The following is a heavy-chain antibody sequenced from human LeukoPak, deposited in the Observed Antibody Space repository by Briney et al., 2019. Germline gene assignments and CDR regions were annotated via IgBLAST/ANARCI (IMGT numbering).Heavy chain of an antibody. D-gene: IGHD2-21*02. V-gene: IGHV3-48*03. J-gene: IGHJ4*02. CDR1: GFTFSSYE. CDR2: ISSSGSTI. Sequence: GGSLRLSCAASGFTFSSYETNWVRQAPGKGLEWVSYISSSGSTIYYADSVKGRFTISRDNAKNSLYLQMNSLRAEDTAVYYCASGVVVVTATALVFDYWGQGTLVTVSS. CDR3: ASGVVVVTATALVFDY.